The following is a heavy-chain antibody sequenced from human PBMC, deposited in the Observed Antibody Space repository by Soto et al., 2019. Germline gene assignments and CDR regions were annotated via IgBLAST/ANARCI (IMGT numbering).Heavy chain of an antibody. CDR2: RWYDGSNK. D-gene: IGHD2-2*01. CDR1: GFTFSRYG. J-gene: IGHJ6*02. Sequence: QVQLVESGGGVGQPGRSLILSCAASGFTFSRYGMHWVRQAPGTGLEWVAVRWYDGSNKYSADSVKGRFTIARDHSKNTLSLQMNRLRAEDTAVYYCARIVQYCRGTSCYEYYGIDVWGQGTTVTGPS. V-gene: IGHV3-33*01. CDR3: ARIVQYCRGTSCYEYYGIDV.